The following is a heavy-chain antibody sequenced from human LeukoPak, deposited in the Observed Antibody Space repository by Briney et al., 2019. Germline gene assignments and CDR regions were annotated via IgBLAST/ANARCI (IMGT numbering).Heavy chain of an antibody. Sequence: KPSETLSLTCTVSGGSISSGSHYWGWIRRPPGKELEWIGNIYYSGNSYYNPSLKSRVTISVDASKNQFSLNLSSVTAADTAVYYCASCWQQLDPYYYSYDMDVWGQGTTVTVSS. CDR3: ASCWQQLDPYYYSYDMDV. V-gene: IGHV4-39*01. J-gene: IGHJ6*02. CDR2: IYYSGNS. CDR1: GGSISSGSHY. D-gene: IGHD6-13*01.